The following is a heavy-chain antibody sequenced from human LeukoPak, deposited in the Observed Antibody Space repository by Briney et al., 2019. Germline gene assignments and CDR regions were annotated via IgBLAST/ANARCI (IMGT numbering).Heavy chain of an antibody. Sequence: GGSLRLSCAASGFTFDDYAMHWVRQAPGKGLEWVSGISWNSGSIGYADSVKGRFTISRDNAKNSLYLQMNSLRAEDTALYYCAKGPDYYDTSGAIDYWGQGTLVTVSS. V-gene: IGHV3-9*01. J-gene: IGHJ4*02. D-gene: IGHD3-22*01. CDR3: AKGPDYYDTSGAIDY. CDR2: ISWNSGSI. CDR1: GFTFDDYA.